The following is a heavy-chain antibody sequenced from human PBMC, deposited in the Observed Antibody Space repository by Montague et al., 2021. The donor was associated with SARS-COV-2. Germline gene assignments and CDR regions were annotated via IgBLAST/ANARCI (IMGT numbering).Heavy chain of an antibody. CDR1: GFTFSSYW. CDR2: IKPDGGEK. D-gene: IGHD1-26*01. J-gene: IGHJ6*02. Sequence: SLRLSCAASGFTFSSYWMSWVRQTPGKGLEWVANIKPDGGEKHYVDSVKSRFTISRDGAKNSLNLQMDSLRAEDTALYYCARDSRIVGATGGMDVWGQGTTVIVSS. CDR3: ARDSRIVGATGGMDV. V-gene: IGHV3-7*03.